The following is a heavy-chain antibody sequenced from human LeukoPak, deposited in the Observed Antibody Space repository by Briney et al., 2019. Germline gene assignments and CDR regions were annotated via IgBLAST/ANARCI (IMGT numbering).Heavy chain of an antibody. J-gene: IGHJ4*02. Sequence: PSETLSLTCTVSGDSISSSSYYWGWIRQPPGKGLEWIGTIYYSGSTFYNPSLKSRVTISVDTSKNQFSLKLTSVTAADTAVYYCARVPTITFFDYWGQGTLVTVSS. D-gene: IGHD3-10*01. CDR1: GDSISSSSYY. CDR2: IYYSGST. V-gene: IGHV4-39*07. CDR3: ARVPTITFFDY.